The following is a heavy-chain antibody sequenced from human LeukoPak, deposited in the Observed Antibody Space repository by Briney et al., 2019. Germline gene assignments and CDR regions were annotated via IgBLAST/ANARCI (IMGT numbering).Heavy chain of an antibody. D-gene: IGHD3-22*01. CDR3: ARSRKAYYDSSGFHLD. J-gene: IGHJ4*02. CDR1: GFTFSSYW. Sequence: GGSLRLSCAASGFTFSSYWMSWVRQAPGKGLEWVANIKQDGSEKYYVDSVKGRFAISRDNDKNSLYLQMNSLRAEDTAVYYCARSRKAYYDSSGFHLDWGQGTLVTVSS. CDR2: IKQDGSEK. V-gene: IGHV3-7*01.